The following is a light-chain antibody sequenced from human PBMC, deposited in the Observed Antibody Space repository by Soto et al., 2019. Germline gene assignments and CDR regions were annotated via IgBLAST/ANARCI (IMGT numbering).Light chain of an antibody. CDR1: QSISSY. CDR2: AAS. J-gene: IGKJ4*01. V-gene: IGKV1-39*01. Sequence: DIQMTQSPSSLSASVGDRVTITCRASQSISSYLNWYQQKPGKAPNLLIYAASSLESGAPSRFGGSGSGTTFTLTISSLQPEDCATYYDQRSYSIPLTFGGGTKGEIK. CDR3: QRSYSIPLT.